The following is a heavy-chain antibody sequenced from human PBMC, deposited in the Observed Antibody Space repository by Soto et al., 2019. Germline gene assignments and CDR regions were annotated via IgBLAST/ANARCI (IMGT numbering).Heavy chain of an antibody. CDR3: ARTGVGDGYSSCYKGREV. D-gene: IGHD5-12*01. CDR1: GCSLTSHG. CDR2: IDPSDSYT. V-gene: IGHV5-10-1*01. Sequence: LRFSWRVAGCSLTSHGGRWLRHKPEKGLEWMGRIDPSDSYTNYSPSFQGHVTISADKSLSTAYLKWSSLKASDTAMYSRARTGVGDGYSSCYKGREVWGQGSTVTVFS. J-gene: IGHJ6*02.